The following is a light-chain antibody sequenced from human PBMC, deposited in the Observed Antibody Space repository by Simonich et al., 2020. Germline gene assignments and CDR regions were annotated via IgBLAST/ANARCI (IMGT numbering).Light chain of an antibody. Sequence: QSALTQPASVSGSPGQSLTISCTGTSSDVGGYNYVSWYQQHPGKAPKLMIYYVSKLPSGVSNRFSGSKSGNTASLTSSGLQAEDEADYYCSSYTSSSVVFGGGTKLTVL. V-gene: IGLV2-14*01. J-gene: IGLJ2*01. CDR3: SSYTSSSVV. CDR2: YVS. CDR1: SSDVGGYNY.